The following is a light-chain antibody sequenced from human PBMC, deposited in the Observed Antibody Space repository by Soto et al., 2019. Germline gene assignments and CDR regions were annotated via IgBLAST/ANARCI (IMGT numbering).Light chain of an antibody. V-gene: IGKV1-9*01. CDR1: QGISSY. CDR2: AAS. J-gene: IGKJ1*01. Sequence: DIQLTQSPSFLSASVGDRVTITCRASQGISSYLAWYQQKPGKAPKLLIYAASTLQSGVPSRFSGSGSGTEFTLTISSLQPEDFATYYCQQLNSYPRTFGQGTKGISN. CDR3: QQLNSYPRT.